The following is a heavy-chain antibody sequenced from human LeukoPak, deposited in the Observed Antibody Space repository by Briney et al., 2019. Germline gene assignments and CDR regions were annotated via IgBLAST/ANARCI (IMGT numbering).Heavy chain of an antibody. CDR1: GGSFSGYY. CDR3: AREGVEYSSSSFYYYYMDV. J-gene: IGHJ6*03. D-gene: IGHD6-6*01. V-gene: IGHV4-34*01. CDR2: INHSGST. Sequence: SETLSLTCAVYGGSFSGYYWSWIRQPPGKGLEWIGEINHSGSTNYNPSLKSRVTISVDTSKNQFSLKLSSVTAADTAVYYCAREGVEYSSSSFYYYYMDVWGKGTTVTVSS.